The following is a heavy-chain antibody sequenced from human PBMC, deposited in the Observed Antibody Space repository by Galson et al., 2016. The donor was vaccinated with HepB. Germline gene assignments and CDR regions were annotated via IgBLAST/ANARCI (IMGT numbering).Heavy chain of an antibody. CDR2: ISSSSNYI. CDR3: ARDPRGPQVWATYFDY. J-gene: IGHJ4*02. Sequence: SLRLSCAASGINFSSYSMNWVRQAPGKGLEWVSSISSSSNYIYYAESVKGRFTISRDNAKNSLYLQMNSLRAEDTAVYCCARDPRGPQVWATYFDYWGQGTLVTVSS. D-gene: IGHD5-18*01. V-gene: IGHV3-21*01. CDR1: GINFSSYS.